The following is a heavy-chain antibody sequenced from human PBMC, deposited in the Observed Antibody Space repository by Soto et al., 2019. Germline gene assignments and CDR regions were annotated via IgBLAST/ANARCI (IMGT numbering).Heavy chain of an antibody. V-gene: IGHV2-5*01. CDR3: THMSYGGPSFFAS. CDR1: GFSLTTSAAG. D-gene: IGHD3-16*01. J-gene: IGHJ4*02. Sequence: QITLKESGPALVKPTQTLTVTCTFSGFSLTTSAAGVGWIRQTPGKALEWLAVIFGHGNEKYSPSLKNRLTITRDTPKSQGSLTMTKGTPLNPPTYYCTHMSYGGPSFFASGGQGPPAT. CDR2: IFGHGNE.